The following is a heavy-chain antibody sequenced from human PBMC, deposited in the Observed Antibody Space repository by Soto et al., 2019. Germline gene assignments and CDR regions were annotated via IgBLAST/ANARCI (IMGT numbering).Heavy chain of an antibody. D-gene: IGHD2-15*01. Sequence: VKVSCKAYGGKFSGYTISWVRQAPGQGPEWMGGIAPMIGTPTYAHKFQGRVTITAHESTGTADVEVRSLRTDDTAVYYCARDRSGGFDWGPGTLVTVS. V-gene: IGHV1-69*01. J-gene: IGHJ4*02. CDR2: IAPMIGTP. CDR1: GGKFSGYT. CDR3: ARDRSGGFD.